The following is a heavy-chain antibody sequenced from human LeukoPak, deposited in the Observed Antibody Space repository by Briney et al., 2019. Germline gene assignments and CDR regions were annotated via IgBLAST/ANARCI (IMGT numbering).Heavy chain of an antibody. V-gene: IGHV3-73*01. J-gene: IGHJ4*02. CDR3: TGGIAVAGTVTDY. CDR1: GFTFSGSA. CDR2: IRSKANRYAT. Sequence: GGSLRLSCAASGFTFSGSAMHWVRQASGKGLEWVGRIRSKANRYATAYAASVKGRFTISRDDSKNTAYLQMNSLKTEDTAVYYCTGGIAVAGTVTDYWGQGTLVTVSS. D-gene: IGHD6-19*01.